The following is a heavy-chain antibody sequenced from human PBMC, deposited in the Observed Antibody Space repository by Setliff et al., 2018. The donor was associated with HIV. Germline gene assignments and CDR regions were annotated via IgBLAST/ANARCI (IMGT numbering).Heavy chain of an antibody. D-gene: IGHD6-19*01. J-gene: IGHJ6*03. V-gene: IGHV4-31*03. CDR3: ARQWPYYYYMDV. Sequence: PSETLSLTCTVSGGSISSGGYYWNWIRQYPVKGLEWIGHIYYNGRTLFNPALGTRLNMSVDTSENQFSLKLSSVTAADTAVYYCARQWPYYYYMDVWGKGTTVTVSS. CDR1: GGSISSGGYY. CDR2: IYYNGRT.